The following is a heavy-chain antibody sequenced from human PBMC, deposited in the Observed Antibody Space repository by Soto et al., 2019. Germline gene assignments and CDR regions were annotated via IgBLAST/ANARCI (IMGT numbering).Heavy chain of an antibody. V-gene: IGHV4-31*01. CDR3: ARGICQALYWFDP. J-gene: IGHJ5*02. Sequence: QVQLQESGPGLVKPSQTLSLTCTVSGGSISSGGYYWSWIRQHPGQGLEWIGYIDSSGSTYYNPSLTSLVTISAEASKKQLSLKLSAVTAADTDVYYGARGICQALYWFDPWGQGTLVTVSS. CDR1: GGSISSGGYY. CDR2: IDSSGST. D-gene: IGHD2-2*01.